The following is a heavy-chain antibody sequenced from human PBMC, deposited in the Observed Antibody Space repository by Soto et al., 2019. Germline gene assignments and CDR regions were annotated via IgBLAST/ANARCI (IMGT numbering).Heavy chain of an antibody. V-gene: IGHV1-69*02. J-gene: IGHJ3*02. CDR2: IIPILGIA. CDR3: ARVRKIGYSSGPEAFDI. D-gene: IGHD6-19*01. Sequence: GASVKVSCKASGGTFSSYTISWVRQAPGQGLEWMGRIIPILGIANYAQKFQGRVTITADKSTSTAYMELSSLRSEDTAVYYCARVRKIGYSSGPEAFDIWDQGTMVTVS. CDR1: GGTFSSYT.